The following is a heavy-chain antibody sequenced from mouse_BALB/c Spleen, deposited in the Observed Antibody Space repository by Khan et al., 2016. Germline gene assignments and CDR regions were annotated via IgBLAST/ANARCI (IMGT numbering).Heavy chain of an antibody. J-gene: IGHJ4*01. Sequence: EVQLQESGPDLVKPSQSLSLTCTVTDYFITSGYSWHWIRQFPGNKLEWMGHIHFSGSTNYNPSLKSRIFLTRDTSKNQFFLQLNSVTTEDTATYYGARSGSYGDYGMDYWGQGASATVSS. CDR2: IHFSGST. V-gene: IGHV3-1*02. D-gene: IGHD1-1*02. CDR3: ARSGSYGDYGMDY. CDR1: DYFITSGYS.